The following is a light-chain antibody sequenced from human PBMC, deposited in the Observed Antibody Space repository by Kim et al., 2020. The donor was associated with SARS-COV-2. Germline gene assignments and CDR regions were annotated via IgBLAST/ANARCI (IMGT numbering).Light chain of an antibody. CDR3: QQYGNSPET. Sequence: EIVLTQSPGTLSLSPGERATLSCRASQSVRDNFLAWYQQRPGQAPRLLIYGASSRATGIPDRFGGSGSGTDFTLTISRLEPEDFAVYFCQQYGNSPETFGRGTKVDIK. CDR1: QSVRDNF. V-gene: IGKV3-20*01. CDR2: GAS. J-gene: IGKJ1*01.